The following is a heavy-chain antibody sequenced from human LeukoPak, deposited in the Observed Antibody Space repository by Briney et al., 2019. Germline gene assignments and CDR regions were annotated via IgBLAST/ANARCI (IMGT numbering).Heavy chain of an antibody. Sequence: GGSLRLSCAASGFTFSTYQMSWVRQAPGKGLEWVSYISPSGTTIYYADSVKGRFTISRDNPKSSLYLQMNSLRAEDTAVYYCARGGTWYDYWGQGTLVAVSS. CDR3: ARGGTWYDY. J-gene: IGHJ4*02. CDR1: GFTFSTYQ. V-gene: IGHV3-48*03. CDR2: ISPSGTTI. D-gene: IGHD6-13*01.